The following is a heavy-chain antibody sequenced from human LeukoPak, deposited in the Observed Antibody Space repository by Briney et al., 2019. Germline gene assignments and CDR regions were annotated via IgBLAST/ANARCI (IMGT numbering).Heavy chain of an antibody. J-gene: IGHJ4*02. D-gene: IGHD3-10*01. V-gene: IGHV3-30*18. CDR1: GFTFSYFG. CDR2: ISTDPSYK. CDR3: VKDSSTTWFGGDSK. Sequence: GGSLRLSCTASGFTFSYFGLHWVRQAPGKGLEWVALISTDPSYKNYADSVKDRFTISRDNSKDILYLQMKSLRVEDTAVYYCVKDSSTTWFGGDSKWGQGTLVTVSS.